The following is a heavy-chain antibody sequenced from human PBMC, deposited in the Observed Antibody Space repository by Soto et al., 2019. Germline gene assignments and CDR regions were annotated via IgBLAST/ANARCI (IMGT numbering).Heavy chain of an antibody. D-gene: IGHD3-3*01. CDR1: GFTFSSYS. CDR2: ISSSSSYI. V-gene: IGHV3-21*01. Sequence: PGGSLRLSCAASGFTFSSYSMNWVRQAPGKGLEWVSSISSSSSYIYYADSVKGRFTISRDNAKNSLYLQMNSLRAEDTAVYYCARIYDFWSGYYSLSSDYWGQGTLVTVS. J-gene: IGHJ4*02. CDR3: ARIYDFWSGYYSLSSDY.